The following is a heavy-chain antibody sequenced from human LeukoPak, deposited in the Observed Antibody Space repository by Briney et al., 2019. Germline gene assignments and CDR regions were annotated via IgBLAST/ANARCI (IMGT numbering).Heavy chain of an antibody. CDR3: ARLYGDYVSYFDY. V-gene: IGHV5-51*01. Sequence: GESLKISCKGSGYSCTSYWIGWVRQMPGKGLEWMGIIYPGDSDTRYSPSFQGQVTISADKSIRTAYLQWSSLKASDTAMYSCARLYGDYVSYFDYWGQGTLVTVSS. CDR2: IYPGDSDT. CDR1: GYSCTSYW. J-gene: IGHJ4*02. D-gene: IGHD4-17*01.